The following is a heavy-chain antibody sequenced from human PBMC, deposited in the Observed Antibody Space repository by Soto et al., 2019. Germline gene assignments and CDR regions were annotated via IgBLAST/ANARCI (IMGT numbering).Heavy chain of an antibody. CDR3: ARRLDDRAKDGFDV. Sequence: QVQLVQSGAEVREPGSSVKVSCKASGGTFSTYTIYWVRQAPGQGLEWMGRIIPLFGTAKYAQNFQDRVTITAEESTSTAYMELSSLISEDTAVYYCARRLDDRAKDGFDVWGEGTAVTVSA. V-gene: IGHV1-69*18. D-gene: IGHD3-16*01. J-gene: IGHJ3*01. CDR1: GGTFSTYT. CDR2: IIPLFGTA.